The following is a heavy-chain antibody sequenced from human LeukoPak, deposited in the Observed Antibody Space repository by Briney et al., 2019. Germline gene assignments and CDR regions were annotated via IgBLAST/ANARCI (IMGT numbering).Heavy chain of an antibody. CDR1: GYTFTGYY. V-gene: IGHV1-2*02. J-gene: IGHJ4*02. CDR2: INPNSGGT. D-gene: IGHD3-3*01. CDR3: ARGSPYYDFWSGYLDY. Sequence: ASVKVSCKASGYTFTGYYMHWVRQAPGQGLEWMGWINPNSGGTNYAQKFQGRVTMTRDTSISTAYMELSRLRSDDTAVYYCARGSPYYDFWSGYLDYWGQGTLVTVSS.